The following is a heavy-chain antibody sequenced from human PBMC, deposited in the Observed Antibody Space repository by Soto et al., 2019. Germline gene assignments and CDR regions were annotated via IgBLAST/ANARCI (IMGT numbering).Heavy chain of an antibody. D-gene: IGHD3-3*01. CDR1: GGSISSGDYY. CDR2: IYYSGST. CDR3: ARAVEWLHVSIDY. Sequence: SETLSLTCTVSGGSISSGDYYWSWIRQPPGKGLEWIGYIYYSGSTYYNPSLKSRVTISVDTSKNQFSLKLSSVTAADTTVYYCARAVEWLHVSIDYWGQGTLVTVSS. V-gene: IGHV4-30-4*01. J-gene: IGHJ4*02.